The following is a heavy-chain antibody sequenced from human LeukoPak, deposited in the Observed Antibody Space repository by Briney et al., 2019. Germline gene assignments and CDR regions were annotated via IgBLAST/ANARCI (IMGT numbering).Heavy chain of an antibody. CDR3: AELGITMIGGV. D-gene: IGHD3-10*02. CDR1: GFTFSSYR. Sequence: GGSLRLSCAAAGFTFSSYRVNWVRQAAGKGLEWVSYISSSSSTIYYADSVKGRFTISRDNAKNSLYLQMNSLRAEDTAVYYCAELGITMIGGVWGKGTTVTISS. CDR2: ISSSSSTI. V-gene: IGHV3-48*04. J-gene: IGHJ6*04.